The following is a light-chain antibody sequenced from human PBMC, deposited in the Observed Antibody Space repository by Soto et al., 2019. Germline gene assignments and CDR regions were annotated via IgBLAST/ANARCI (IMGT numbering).Light chain of an antibody. Sequence: SYELTQPPSGSVAPGKTARITCGGNNIGSKSVHWYQQKTGQAPVLVIYYDSDRPSGIPERFSGSNSGNTATLTISRVEAGDEADYYCQVWDSSSDPRGVFGTGTKLTVL. CDR3: QVWDSSSDPRGV. V-gene: IGLV3-21*04. J-gene: IGLJ1*01. CDR2: YDS. CDR1: NIGSKS.